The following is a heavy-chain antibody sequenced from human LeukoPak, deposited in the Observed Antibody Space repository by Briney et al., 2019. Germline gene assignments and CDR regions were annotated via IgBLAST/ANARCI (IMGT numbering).Heavy chain of an antibody. CDR3: ARGYSSGWYVY. Sequence: GGSLRLSCAGSGFSFGSYAMSWVRQAPGKGLGLEWVANIKEDGSAKYYGDSVKGRFTISRDNAKNTLYLQMNSLRAEDTAVYYCARGYSSGWYVYWGQGTLATVSS. CDR2: IKEDGSAK. J-gene: IGHJ4*02. V-gene: IGHV3-7*01. CDR1: GFSFGSYA. D-gene: IGHD6-19*01.